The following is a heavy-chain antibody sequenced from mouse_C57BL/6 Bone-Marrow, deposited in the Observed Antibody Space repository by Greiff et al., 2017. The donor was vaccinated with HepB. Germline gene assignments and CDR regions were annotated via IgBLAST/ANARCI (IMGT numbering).Heavy chain of an antibody. D-gene: IGHD1-1*01. CDR2: IYPGSGNT. V-gene: IGHV1-76*01. J-gene: IGHJ2*01. CDR3: ARKGYGSSSYYFDY. Sequence: VKLQESGAELVRPGASVKLSCKASGYTFTDYYINWVKQRPGQGLEWIARIYPGSGNTYYNEKFKGKATLTAEKSSSTAYMQLSSLTSEDSAVYFCARKGYGSSSYYFDYWGQGTTLTVSS. CDR1: GYTFTDYY.